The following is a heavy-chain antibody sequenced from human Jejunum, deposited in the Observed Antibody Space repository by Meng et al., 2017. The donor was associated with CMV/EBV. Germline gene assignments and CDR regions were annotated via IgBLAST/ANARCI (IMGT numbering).Heavy chain of an antibody. CDR2: INHSGIT. J-gene: IGHJ4*02. CDR3: ARGETIFSY. Sequence: SDTLSLTCALPGGAFSTDYWSWIRQPPGKGLEWIGEINHSGITNYNPSLRSRLTISVDTSNNQFSLKVSSVTAADTAIYYCARGETIFSYWGQGTLVTV. V-gene: IGHV4-34*01. D-gene: IGHD3-9*01. CDR1: GGAFSTDY.